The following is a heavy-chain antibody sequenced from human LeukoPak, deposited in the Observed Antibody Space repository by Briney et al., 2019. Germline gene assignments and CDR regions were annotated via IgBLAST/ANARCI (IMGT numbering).Heavy chain of an antibody. J-gene: IGHJ6*02. Sequence: GGSLRLSCAASGFTFSDYYMSWIRQAPGKGLEWVSYISSSGSTIYYADSVKGRFTISRDSAKNSLYLQMNSLRAEDTAVYYCARDRRYYDSSGYSYYYYGMDVWGQGTTVTVSS. D-gene: IGHD3-22*01. V-gene: IGHV3-11*01. CDR2: ISSSGSTI. CDR3: ARDRRYYDSSGYSYYYYGMDV. CDR1: GFTFSDYY.